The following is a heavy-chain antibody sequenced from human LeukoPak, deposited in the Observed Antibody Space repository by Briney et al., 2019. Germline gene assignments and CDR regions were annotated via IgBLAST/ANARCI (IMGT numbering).Heavy chain of an antibody. CDR1: GFNFDDCA. J-gene: IGHJ4*02. Sequence: GRSLRLSCAASGFNFDDCAMHWVRQAPGKGLEWVSGISWNGGDIAYADSVKGRFTISRDNAKNSLFLQMNSLRGEDTALYYCAKVDGYSYGPIDSWGQGILVTVSS. CDR3: AKVDGYSYGPIDS. CDR2: ISWNGGDI. V-gene: IGHV3-9*01. D-gene: IGHD5-18*01.